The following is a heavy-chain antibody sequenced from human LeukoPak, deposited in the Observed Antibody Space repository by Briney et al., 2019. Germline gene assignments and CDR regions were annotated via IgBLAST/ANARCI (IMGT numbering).Heavy chain of an antibody. J-gene: IGHJ4*02. D-gene: IGHD3-10*01. Sequence: SQTLSLTCTVSGGSISSGGYYWSWIRQHPRKGLEWIGYIYYSGSTYYNPSLKSRATISVDTSKNQFSLKLSSVTAADTAVYYCARATEGFGELFPDWGQGTLVTVSS. V-gene: IGHV4-31*02. CDR3: ARATEGFGELFPD. CDR1: GGSISSGGYY. CDR2: IYYSGST.